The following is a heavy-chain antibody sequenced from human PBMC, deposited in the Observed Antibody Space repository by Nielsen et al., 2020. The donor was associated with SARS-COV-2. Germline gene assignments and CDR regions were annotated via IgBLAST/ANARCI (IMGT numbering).Heavy chain of an antibody. Sequence: GGSLRLSCAASGFTFDDYAMHWVRQAPGKGLAWVSGISWNSGSIGYADSVKGRFTISRDNAKNSLYLQMNSLRAEDTALYYCAATGGSYYYGMDVWGQGTTVTVSS. CDR1: GFTFDDYA. J-gene: IGHJ6*02. CDR2: ISWNSGSI. CDR3: AATGGSYYYGMDV. V-gene: IGHV3-9*01. D-gene: IGHD3-16*01.